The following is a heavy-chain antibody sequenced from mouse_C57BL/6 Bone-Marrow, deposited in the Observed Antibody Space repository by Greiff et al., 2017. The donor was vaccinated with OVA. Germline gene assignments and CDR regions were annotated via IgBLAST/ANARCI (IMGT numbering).Heavy chain of an antibody. CDR1: GFTFSDYY. CDR3: ARAGGLLRPYYFDY. J-gene: IGHJ2*01. V-gene: IGHV5-16*01. CDR2: INYDGSST. Sequence: EVQLVESEGGLVQPGSSMKLSCTASGFTFSDYYMAWVRQVPEKGLEWVANINYDGSSTYYLDSLKSRFIISRDNAKNILYLQMSSLKSEDTATYYCARAGGLLRPYYFDYWGQGTTLTVSS. D-gene: IGHD2-3*01.